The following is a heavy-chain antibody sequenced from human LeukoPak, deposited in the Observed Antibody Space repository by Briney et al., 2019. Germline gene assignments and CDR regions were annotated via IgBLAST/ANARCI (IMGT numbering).Heavy chain of an antibody. Sequence: PGGSLRLSCAASGFTFDDYGMSWVRQAPGKGLEWVSAISGSGGSTHYADSVKGRFTISRDNSKITLYLQMNSLRAEDTVVYYCAKDHVDWGSSFDSWGQGTLVTVSS. CDR3: AKDHVDWGSSFDS. J-gene: IGHJ4*02. CDR1: GFTFDDYG. CDR2: ISGSGGST. V-gene: IGHV3-23*01. D-gene: IGHD3-16*01.